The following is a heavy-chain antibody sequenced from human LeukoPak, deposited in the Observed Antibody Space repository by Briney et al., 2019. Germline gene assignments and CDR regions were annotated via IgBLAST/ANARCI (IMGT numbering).Heavy chain of an antibody. Sequence: PSETLSLTCTVSGGSLSGYYWIWVRQPPGKGLEWIGYIYYSGNTNYNPSLKSRVTISVDTSKNQFSLKLTSATAADTAIYYCARWKYADYERTFDYWGQGTLVTVSS. CDR1: GGSLSGYY. CDR3: ARWKYADYERTFDY. D-gene: IGHD4-17*01. CDR2: IYYSGNT. V-gene: IGHV4-59*01. J-gene: IGHJ4*02.